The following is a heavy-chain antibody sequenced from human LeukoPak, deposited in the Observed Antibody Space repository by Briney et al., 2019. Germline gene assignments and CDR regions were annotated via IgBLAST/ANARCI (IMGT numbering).Heavy chain of an antibody. CDR2: IDSSGIT. CDR3: ARVIRTSGYYSNPKSGSFDL. V-gene: IGHV4-59*08. D-gene: IGHD3-3*01. Sequence: KPSETLSLTCTVSGVSMSGYYWSWIRQPPGKGLDLIGHIDSSGITVYNAPLKSRVTISIDTSKNQFSLKLSSVTAADTAVYYCARVIRTSGYYSNPKSGSFDLWGQGSLVTVSS. J-gene: IGHJ4*02. CDR1: GVSMSGYY.